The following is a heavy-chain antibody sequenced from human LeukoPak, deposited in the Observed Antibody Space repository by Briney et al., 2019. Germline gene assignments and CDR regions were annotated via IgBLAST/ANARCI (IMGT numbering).Heavy chain of an antibody. CDR2: IKKDRGEK. J-gene: IGHJ4*02. V-gene: IGHV3-7*01. Sequence: GGSLRLSCAASGFTFSAYWMSWVPQAPGKGLEWVAHIKKDRGEKYYVDSVKGRFTIARDNAENSLYLQMNSLRAEDTAVYYCARDPSRGYNYGYGDYWGQGTLVIVSS. CDR1: GFTFSAYW. CDR3: ARDPSRGYNYGYGDY. D-gene: IGHD5-18*01.